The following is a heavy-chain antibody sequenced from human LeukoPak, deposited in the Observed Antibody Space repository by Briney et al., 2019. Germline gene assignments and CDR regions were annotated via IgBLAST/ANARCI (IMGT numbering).Heavy chain of an antibody. V-gene: IGHV3-23*01. CDR1: GFTFSSYA. D-gene: IGHD3-16*02. J-gene: IGHJ4*02. CDR2: ISGSGGST. Sequence: GGSLGLSCAASGFTFSSYAMSWVRQAPGKGLEWVSAISGSGGSTYYADSVKGRFTISRDNAKNSLYLQMNTLRVEDTAVYYCARRSYYFDYWGQGALVTVSS. CDR3: ARRSYYFDY.